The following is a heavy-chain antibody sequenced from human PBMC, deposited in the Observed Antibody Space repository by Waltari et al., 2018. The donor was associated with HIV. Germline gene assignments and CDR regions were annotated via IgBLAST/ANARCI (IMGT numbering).Heavy chain of an antibody. D-gene: IGHD6-13*01. CDR1: GFTFSNYW. Sequence: EVQLVESGGGLVQPGGSLRLSCAASGFTFSNYWMHWVRQVPGKGLVWVSRINSDGSSTNYAGSVKGRFTVSRDNAKNTLYLQMNILRAEDTAVYYCARDLYSRNGDDYWGQGTLVTVSS. CDR3: ARDLYSRNGDDY. CDR2: INSDGSST. J-gene: IGHJ4*02. V-gene: IGHV3-74*01.